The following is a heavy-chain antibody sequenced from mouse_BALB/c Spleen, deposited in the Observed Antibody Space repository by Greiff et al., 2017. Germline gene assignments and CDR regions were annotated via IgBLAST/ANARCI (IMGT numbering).Heavy chain of an antibody. J-gene: IGHJ2*01. CDR3: ARGGYGNYYFDY. V-gene: IGHV2-9*02. CDR1: GFSLTSYG. CDR2: IWAGGST. D-gene: IGHD2-10*02. Sequence: VQGVESGPGLVAPSQSLSITCTVSGFSLTSYGVHWVRQPPGKGLEWLGVIWAGGSTNYNSALMSRLSISKDNSKSQVFLKMNSLQTDDTAMYYCARGGYGNYYFDYWGQGTTLTVSS.